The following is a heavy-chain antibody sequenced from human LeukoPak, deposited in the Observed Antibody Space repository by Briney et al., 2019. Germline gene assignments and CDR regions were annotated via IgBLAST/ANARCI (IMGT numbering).Heavy chain of an antibody. CDR1: GGSISSYY. V-gene: IGHV4-59*12. Sequence: PSETLSLTCTVSGGSISSYYWSWIRQPPGKGLEWIGYIYYSGTTNYNPSLKSRVTISVDTSKNQFSLKLSSVTAADTAVYYCARGQGTVTTHWGQGTLVTVSS. CDR3: ARGQGTVTTH. D-gene: IGHD4-17*01. CDR2: IYYSGTT. J-gene: IGHJ4*02.